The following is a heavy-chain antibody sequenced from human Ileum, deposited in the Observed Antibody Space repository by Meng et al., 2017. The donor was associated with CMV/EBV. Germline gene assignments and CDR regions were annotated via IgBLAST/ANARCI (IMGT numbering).Heavy chain of an antibody. J-gene: IGHJ4*02. Sequence: QLQQPGQGLVKPSQSLSLTWDLSGDSVSTNNVAWNWIRQSPLRGLEWLGRTAYRSKWDYEYSVSVKSRITISPDTSKNQFSLQLRSVTPEDTAVYYCARESELLRFDHWGQGTLVTVSS. CDR2: TAYRSKWDY. CDR3: ARESELLRFDH. D-gene: IGHD6-6*01. V-gene: IGHV6-1*01. CDR1: GDSVSTNNVA.